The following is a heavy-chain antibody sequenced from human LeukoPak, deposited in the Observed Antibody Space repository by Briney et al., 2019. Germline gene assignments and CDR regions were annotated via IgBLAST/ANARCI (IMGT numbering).Heavy chain of an antibody. V-gene: IGHV4-30-4*08. J-gene: IGHJ4*02. CDR1: GGSISSGDYY. CDR3: ARVSGQQLYFY. Sequence: SETLSLTCTVSGGSISSGDYYWSWIRQPPGKGLEWIGYIYYSGSTYYNPSLKSRATISVDTSKNQFSLKLSSVTAPNPAVDYCARVSGQQLYFYWGQGTLVTVSS. CDR2: IYYSGST. D-gene: IGHD6-13*01.